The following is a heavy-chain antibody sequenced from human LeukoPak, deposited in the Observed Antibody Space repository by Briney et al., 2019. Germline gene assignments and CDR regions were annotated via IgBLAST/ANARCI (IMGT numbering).Heavy chain of an antibody. V-gene: IGHV1-18*01. CDR3: ARDREPVYSSSSYGMDV. J-gene: IGHJ6*02. D-gene: IGHD6-13*01. Sequence: ASVKVSCKASGYTFTSYGISWVRQAPGQGLEWMGWFSAYNGNTNYAQKLQGRVTMTTDTSTSTAYMELRSLRSDDTAVYYCARDREPVYSSSSYGMDVWGQGTTVTVSS. CDR1: GYTFTSYG. CDR2: FSAYNGNT.